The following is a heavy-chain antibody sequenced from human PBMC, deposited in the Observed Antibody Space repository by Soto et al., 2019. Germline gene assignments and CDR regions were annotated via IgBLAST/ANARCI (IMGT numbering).Heavy chain of an antibody. V-gene: IGHV3-30*03. CDR3: ARGGELGSGSVYGQDV. CDR1: GFTFSSYG. Sequence: GGSLRLSCAASGFTFSSYGMHWVRQAPGKGLEWVAVISYDGSNKYYADSVKGRFTISRDNSKNTLYLQVNSLRAEDTAVYYCARGGELGSGSVYGQDVWGQGTTVTVSS. J-gene: IGHJ6*02. CDR2: ISYDGSNK. D-gene: IGHD3-10*01.